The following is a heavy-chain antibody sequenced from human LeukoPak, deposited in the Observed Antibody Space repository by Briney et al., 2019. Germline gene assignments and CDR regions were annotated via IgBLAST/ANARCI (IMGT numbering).Heavy chain of an antibody. Sequence: HPGGSLRLSCSASGFVFSIYTMYWVRQTPGKGPEYVSTISGSGNGFSIYYADSVKGRFTISRDDSKSILYLQMNGLRSEDTAVYYCVEDFGRVRGTPDSWGQGTLVTVSS. CDR2: ISGSGNGFSI. J-gene: IGHJ4*02. V-gene: IGHV3-64D*06. CDR1: GFVFSIYT. CDR3: VEDFGRVRGTPDS. D-gene: IGHD3-16*01.